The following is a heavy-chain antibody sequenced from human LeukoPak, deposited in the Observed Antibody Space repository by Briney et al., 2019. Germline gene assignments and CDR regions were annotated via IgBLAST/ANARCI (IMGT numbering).Heavy chain of an antibody. CDR2: ISGDNGNT. CDR3: AKDKDSSSWYYFDY. D-gene: IGHD6-13*01. Sequence: GASVKVSCKASGYTFTNYGISWVRQAPGQGLEWMGRISGDNGNTNYAQKLQGRVTMTTGTSTSTAYMELRSLRSDDTAVYYCAKDKDSSSWYYFDYWGQGTLVTVSS. CDR1: GYTFTNYG. V-gene: IGHV1-18*01. J-gene: IGHJ4*02.